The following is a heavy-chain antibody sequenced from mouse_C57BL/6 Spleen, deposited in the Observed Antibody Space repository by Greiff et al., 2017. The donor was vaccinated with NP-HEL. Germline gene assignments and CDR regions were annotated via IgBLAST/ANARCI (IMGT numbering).Heavy chain of an antibody. CDR3: ARHGSYYGSSPWYFDV. V-gene: IGHV5-6*01. CDR1: GFTFSSYG. Sequence: EVQVVESGGDLVKPGGSLKLSCAASGFTFSSYGMSWVRQTPDKRLEWVATISSGGSYTYYLDSVKGRFTISSDNAKNTLYLQMSSLKSEDTAMYYCARHGSYYGSSPWYFDVWGTGTTVTVSS. D-gene: IGHD1-1*01. J-gene: IGHJ1*03. CDR2: ISSGGSYT.